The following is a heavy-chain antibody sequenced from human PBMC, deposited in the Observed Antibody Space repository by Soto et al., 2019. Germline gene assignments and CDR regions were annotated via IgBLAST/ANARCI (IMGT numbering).Heavy chain of an antibody. CDR2: IWYDGSNK. V-gene: IGHV3-33*01. D-gene: IGHD3-3*01. J-gene: IGHJ4*02. CDR3: ARVKVEYDFWSGYHKPYYFDY. Sequence: GGSLRLSCAASGFTFSSYGMHWARQAPGKGLEWVAVIWYDGSNKYYADSVKGRFTISRDNSKNTLYLQMNSLRAEDTAVYYCARVKVEYDFWSGYHKPYYFDYWGQGTLVTVSS. CDR1: GFTFSSYG.